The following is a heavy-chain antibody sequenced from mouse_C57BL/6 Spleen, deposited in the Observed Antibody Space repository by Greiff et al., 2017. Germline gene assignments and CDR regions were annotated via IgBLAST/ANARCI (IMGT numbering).Heavy chain of an antibody. Sequence: EVKLMESGGDLVKPGGSLKLSCAASGFTFSSYGMSWVRQTPDKRLEWVATLSSGGSYTSYPDSVKGRFTISRDNAKTSLSLQMISLKSEDTAMYYCARRRNYHYFDYWGQGTTLTVSS. CDR2: LSSGGSYT. CDR3: ARRRNYHYFDY. J-gene: IGHJ2*01. D-gene: IGHD2-1*01. CDR1: GFTFSSYG. V-gene: IGHV5-6*02.